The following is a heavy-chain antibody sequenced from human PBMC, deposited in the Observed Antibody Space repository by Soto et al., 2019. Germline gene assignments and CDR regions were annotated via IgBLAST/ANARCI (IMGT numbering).Heavy chain of an antibody. V-gene: IGHV3-21*01. Sequence: EVQLVESGGGLVKPGGSLRLSCAASGFTFSSYSMNWVRQAPGKGLECVSSISSSSSYIYYADSVKGRFTISRDNAKNSMYLQMNSLRAEDTAVYYCAREAYYYDRSGYYRTGRVDYWGQGTLVTVSA. CDR3: AREAYYYDRSGYYRTGRVDY. CDR2: ISSSSSYI. D-gene: IGHD3-22*01. J-gene: IGHJ4*02. CDR1: GFTFSSYS.